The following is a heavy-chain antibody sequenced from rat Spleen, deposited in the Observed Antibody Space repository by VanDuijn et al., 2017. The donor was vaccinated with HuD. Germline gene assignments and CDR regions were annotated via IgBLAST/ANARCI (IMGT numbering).Heavy chain of an antibody. CDR2: ISSDGGRN. Sequence: EVQLVESDGGLVQPGRYLKLSCAASGFTFSDYYMAWVRQAPTKGLEWVATISSDGGRNFYRDSVKGRFTISRDNAKSSLYLQMDSLRSEDTATYYCATVGPDWEFGYWGQGVMVTVSS. CDR1: GFTFSDYY. J-gene: IGHJ2*01. CDR3: ATVGPDWEFGY. D-gene: IGHD5-1*01. V-gene: IGHV5-20*01.